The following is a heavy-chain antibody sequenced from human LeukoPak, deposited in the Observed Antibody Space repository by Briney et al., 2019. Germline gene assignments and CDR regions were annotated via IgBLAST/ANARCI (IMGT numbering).Heavy chain of an antibody. CDR1: GFIFSSYS. D-gene: IGHD3-22*01. V-gene: IGHV3-48*04. CDR3: ARDGNYDSSGHHDY. J-gene: IGHJ4*02. CDR2: ISSGSSNK. Sequence: GGSLRLSCAASGFIFSSYSMNWVRQAPGKGLEWVSYISSGSSNKYYTDSVKGRFTISRDNAKNSLYLQMNSLRAEDTAVYYCARDGNYDSSGHHDYWGQGTLVTVSS.